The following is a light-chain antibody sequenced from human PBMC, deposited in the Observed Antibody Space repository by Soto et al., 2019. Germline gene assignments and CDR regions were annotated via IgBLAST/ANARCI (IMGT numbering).Light chain of an antibody. CDR2: AAA. Sequence: DIQMTQSPSSLSASLGDRVTITCRASQTISTYVNWYQQRPGRAPKLLIFAAASLQSGVPLRFSGSGSGTDFSLTIASMQFDDFSTYYCQQTYSFPWTFGQGTKVDIK. CDR1: QTISTY. V-gene: IGKV1-39*01. J-gene: IGKJ1*01. CDR3: QQTYSFPWT.